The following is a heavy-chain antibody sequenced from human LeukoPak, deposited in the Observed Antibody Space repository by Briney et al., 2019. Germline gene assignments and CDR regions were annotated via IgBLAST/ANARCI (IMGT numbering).Heavy chain of an antibody. CDR2: IYHSGST. CDR1: GYSISSGYY. Sequence: PSETLSLTCTVSGYSISSGYYWGWIRQPPGKGLEWIGSIYHSGSTYYNPSLKSRVTISVDTSKNQFSLKLSSVTAADTAVYYCARGLRPGYSSGSLDYWGQGTLVTVSS. J-gene: IGHJ4*02. CDR3: ARGLRPGYSSGSLDY. D-gene: IGHD6-19*01. V-gene: IGHV4-38-2*02.